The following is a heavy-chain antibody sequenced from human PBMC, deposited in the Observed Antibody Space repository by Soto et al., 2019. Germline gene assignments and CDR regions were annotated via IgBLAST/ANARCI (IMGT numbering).Heavy chain of an antibody. J-gene: IGHJ4*02. CDR1: GYTFTSYG. CDR3: ARDRGSYALDY. D-gene: IGHD1-26*01. Sequence: QVQLVQSGAEVKKPGASVKVSCKASGYTFTSYGISWVRQAPGQGLEWMGWISANNGNTNYAQKLQGRVNMTTDTSPRTAYMERGSLRSDDTAVYSCARDRGSYALDYWGQGTLFTVSS. CDR2: ISANNGNT. V-gene: IGHV1-18*01.